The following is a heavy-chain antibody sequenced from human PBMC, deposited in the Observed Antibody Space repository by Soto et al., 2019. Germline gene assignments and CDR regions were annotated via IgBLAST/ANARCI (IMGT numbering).Heavy chain of an antibody. D-gene: IGHD2-8*01. CDR2: ISAYNGNT. V-gene: IGHV1-18*01. CDR1: GYTFASYG. CDR3: ARDLGYCTNGVCYSGY. J-gene: IGHJ4*02. Sequence: ASVKVSCKASGYTFASYGISWVRQAPGQGLEWMGWISAYNGNTNYAQKLQGRVTMTTDTSTSTAYMELRSLRSDDTAVYYCARDLGYCTNGVCYSGYWGQGTLVTVSS.